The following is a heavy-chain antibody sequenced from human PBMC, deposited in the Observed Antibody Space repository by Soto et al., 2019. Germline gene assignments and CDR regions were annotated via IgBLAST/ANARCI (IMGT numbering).Heavy chain of an antibody. V-gene: IGHV4-34*01. CDR2: IIHSGST. CDR3: ARGVANKAAAAEKWFDP. J-gene: IGHJ5*02. D-gene: IGHD6-13*01. Sequence: SETLSLTCAGYGGSFSDYYWGWIRQPPGKGLEWIGEIIHSGSTNYNPSLKSRVTISVDTSKNQFSLKLSSVTAAETSVYYCARGVANKAAAAEKWFDPWGQGTLVTVSS. CDR1: GGSFSDYY.